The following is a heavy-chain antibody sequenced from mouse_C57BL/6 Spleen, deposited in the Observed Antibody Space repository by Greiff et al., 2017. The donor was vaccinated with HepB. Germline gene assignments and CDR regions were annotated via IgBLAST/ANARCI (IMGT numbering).Heavy chain of an antibody. Sequence: EVKLQESGPGMVKPSQSLSLTCPVSGYSITSGYDWHWIRHFPGNKLAWLGYRSYSGSTNYNPSLTSRISITHDTSKNHVFLKLNSVTTEDTATYYCARAGYYSNSYFDYWGQGTTRTVAS. J-gene: IGHJ2*01. D-gene: IGHD2-5*01. V-gene: IGHV3-1*01. CDR1: GYSITSGYD. CDR3: ARAGYYSNSYFDY. CDR2: RSYSGST.